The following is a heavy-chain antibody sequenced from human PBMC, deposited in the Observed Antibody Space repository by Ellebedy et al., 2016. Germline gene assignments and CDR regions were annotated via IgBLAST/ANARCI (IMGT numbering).Heavy chain of an antibody. CDR2: ISGSGGST. V-gene: IGHV3-23*01. CDR1: GFTFSSYA. D-gene: IGHD3-16*01. Sequence: GGSLRLSCAASGFTFSSYAMSWVRQAPGKGLEWVSAISGSGGSTYYADSVKGRFTISRDNSKNTLYLQMNSLRAEDTAVYYCANGPCDYVCYYYGMDVWGQGTTVTVSS. J-gene: IGHJ6*02. CDR3: ANGPCDYVCYYYGMDV.